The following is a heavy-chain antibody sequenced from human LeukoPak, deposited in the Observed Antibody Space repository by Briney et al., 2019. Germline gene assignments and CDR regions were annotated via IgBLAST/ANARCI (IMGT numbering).Heavy chain of an antibody. D-gene: IGHD5-18*01. J-gene: IGHJ5*02. CDR2: IYSGGST. V-gene: IGHV3-53*01. Sequence: ETLSLTCTVSGGSISNGDHYWSWIRQAPGKGLEWVSVIYSGGSTYYADSVKGRFTISRDNSKNTLYLQMNSLGAEDTAVYYCARVGYSYGYIRSWGQGTLVTVSS. CDR1: GGSISNGDHY. CDR3: ARVGYSYGYIRS.